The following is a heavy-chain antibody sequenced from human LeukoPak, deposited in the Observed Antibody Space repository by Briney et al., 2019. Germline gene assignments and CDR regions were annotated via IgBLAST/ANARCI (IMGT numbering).Heavy chain of an antibody. CDR1: GFTFSSYG. CDR3: AKDHCGGDCYTFDY. V-gene: IGHV3-30*02. Sequence: GGSLRLSCAASGFTFSSYGMHWVRQAPGKGLEWVAFIRYDVSNKYYADSVKGRFTISRDNSKNTLYLQMNSLRAEDTAVYYCAKDHCGGDCYTFDYWGQGTLVTVSS. J-gene: IGHJ4*02. D-gene: IGHD2-21*02. CDR2: IRYDVSNK.